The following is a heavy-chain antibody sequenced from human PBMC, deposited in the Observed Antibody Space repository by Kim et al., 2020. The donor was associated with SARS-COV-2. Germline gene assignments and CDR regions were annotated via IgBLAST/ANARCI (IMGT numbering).Heavy chain of an antibody. V-gene: IGHV4-31*03. J-gene: IGHJ4*02. CDR3: AREGNYGSGSYLDY. Sequence: SETLSLTCTVSGGSISSGGYYWSWIRQHPGKGLEWIGYIYYSGSTYYNPSLKSRVTISVDTSKNQFSLKLSSVTAADTAVYYCAREGNYGSGSYLDYWGQGTLVTVSS. D-gene: IGHD3-10*01. CDR1: GGSISSGGYY. CDR2: IYYSGST.